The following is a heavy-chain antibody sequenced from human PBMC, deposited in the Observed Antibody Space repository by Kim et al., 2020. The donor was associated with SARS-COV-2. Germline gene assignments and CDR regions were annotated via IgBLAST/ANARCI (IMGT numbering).Heavy chain of an antibody. Sequence: SVKVSCKASGGTFSSYAISWVRQAPGQGLEWMGGIIPIFGTANYAQKFQGRVTITADESTSTAYMELSSLRSEDTAVYYCARDLLDYYGSGSYYIGWYMDVWGQGTTVTVSS. CDR2: IIPIFGTA. J-gene: IGHJ6*02. CDR3: ARDLLDYYGSGSYYIGWYMDV. CDR1: GGTFSSYA. V-gene: IGHV1-69*13. D-gene: IGHD3-10*01.